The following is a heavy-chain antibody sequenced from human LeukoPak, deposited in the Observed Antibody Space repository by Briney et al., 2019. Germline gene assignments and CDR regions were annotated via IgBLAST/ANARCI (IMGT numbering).Heavy chain of an antibody. D-gene: IGHD3-10*01. CDR2: ISSSSTTI. V-gene: IGHV3-48*01. J-gene: IGHJ6*03. CDR3: ARESDYGSEYYYYYYMDV. Sequence: GGSLRLSCAASGFTFSSYSMMWVRQAPGKGLEWVSYISSSSTTIHYADSVKGRFTISRDNSKNTLYLQMNSLRAEDTAVYYCARESDYGSEYYYYYYMDVWGKGTTVTVSS. CDR1: GFTFSSYS.